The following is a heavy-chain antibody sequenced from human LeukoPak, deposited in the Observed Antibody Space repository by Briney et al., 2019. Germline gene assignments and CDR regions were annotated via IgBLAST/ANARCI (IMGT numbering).Heavy chain of an antibody. CDR1: GYTLTELS. V-gene: IGHV1-24*01. CDR2: FDPEDGET. J-gene: IGHJ5*02. CDR3: ATLTLVGANNWFDP. Sequence: ASAKVSCKVSGYTLTELSMHWVRQAPGKGLEWMGGFDPEDGETIYAQKFQGRVTMTEDTSADTAYMELSSLRSEDTAVYYCATLTLVGANNWFDPWGQGTLVTVSS. D-gene: IGHD1-26*01.